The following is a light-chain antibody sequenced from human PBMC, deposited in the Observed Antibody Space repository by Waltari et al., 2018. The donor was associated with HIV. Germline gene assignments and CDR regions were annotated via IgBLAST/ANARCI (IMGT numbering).Light chain of an antibody. Sequence: QSVLTQPPSVSAAPGQKVTISCSGRISNLGNTYVSWYQQLPGTAPKLLIYDNNKRPPGIPDRCAGSKSGTSATPGITGLQTGDEADYYCGTWDSSLSAGVFGGGTKLTVL. J-gene: IGLJ2*01. CDR2: DNN. V-gene: IGLV1-51*01. CDR1: ISNLGNTY. CDR3: GTWDSSLSAGV.